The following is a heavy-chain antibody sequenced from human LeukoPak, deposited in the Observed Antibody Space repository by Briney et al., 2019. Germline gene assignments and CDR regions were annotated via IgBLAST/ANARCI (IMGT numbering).Heavy chain of an antibody. CDR3: AITIFGVGRYYFDY. Sequence: ASVKVSCKVSGYTLTELSMHWVRQAPGEGLGWMGGFDPEDGETIYAQKFQGRVTMTEDTSTDTAYMELSSLRSEDTAVYYCAITIFGVGRYYFDYWGQGTLVTVSS. V-gene: IGHV1-24*01. CDR1: GYTLTELS. D-gene: IGHD3-3*01. J-gene: IGHJ4*02. CDR2: FDPEDGET.